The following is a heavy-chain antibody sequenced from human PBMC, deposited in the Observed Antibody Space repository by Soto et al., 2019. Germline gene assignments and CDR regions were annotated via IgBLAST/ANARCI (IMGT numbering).Heavy chain of an antibody. J-gene: IGHJ4*02. Sequence: SETLSLTCTVSGGSISSYYWSWIRQPPGKGLELIGYIYYSGSTNYNPSLKSRVTISVDTSKNQFSLKLSSVTASVMAVYYCARGMEWLQLFYWGQGTLVTVSS. CDR2: IYYSGST. CDR1: GGSISSYY. V-gene: IGHV4-59*01. D-gene: IGHD5-12*01. CDR3: ARGMEWLQLFY.